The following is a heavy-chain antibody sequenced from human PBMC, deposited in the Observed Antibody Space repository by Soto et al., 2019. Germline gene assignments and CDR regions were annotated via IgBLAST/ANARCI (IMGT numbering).Heavy chain of an antibody. CDR1: GYTFTNYG. V-gene: IGHV1-18*01. Sequence: QVQLVQSGPEVKKPGASVKVSCKASGYTFTNYGFNWVRQAPGQGLEWMGWISAYNGHTKYSQIFQARVIMTTDPATSTAYRELRSLTSDDPTVYYCAREGAGTIPVGYWGQGDLVTVSS. CDR2: ISAYNGHT. CDR3: AREGAGTIPVGY. J-gene: IGHJ4*02. D-gene: IGHD2-2*01.